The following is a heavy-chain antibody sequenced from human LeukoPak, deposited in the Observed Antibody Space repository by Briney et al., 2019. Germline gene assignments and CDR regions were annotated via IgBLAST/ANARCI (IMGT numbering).Heavy chain of an antibody. J-gene: IGHJ6*03. CDR2: ISSSGSTI. CDR3: ARDPTHKGYYYMDV. Sequence: GGSLRLSCATSGFTFSDYYMNWVRQAPGKGLEWVSYISSSGSTIYYADSVKGRFTISRDNAKNSLYLQMNSLRAEDTAVYYCARDPTHKGYYYMDVWGKGTTVTISS. V-gene: IGHV3-11*04. CDR1: GFTFSDYY.